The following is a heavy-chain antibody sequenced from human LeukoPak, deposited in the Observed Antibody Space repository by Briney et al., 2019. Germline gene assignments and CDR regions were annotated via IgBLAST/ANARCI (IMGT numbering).Heavy chain of an antibody. Sequence: GGSLRLSCGASGFIFNRYNMNWVRQAPGKGLERVSSIGSGGNYIYYADSVRGRFTISRDNAKNSLYLQMNSLRAEDTAVYYCARAKTGSGTYFDPWGQGTLVTVSS. V-gene: IGHV3-21*01. CDR1: GFIFNRYN. CDR3: ARAKTGSGTYFDP. D-gene: IGHD4/OR15-4a*01. CDR2: IGSGGNYI. J-gene: IGHJ5*02.